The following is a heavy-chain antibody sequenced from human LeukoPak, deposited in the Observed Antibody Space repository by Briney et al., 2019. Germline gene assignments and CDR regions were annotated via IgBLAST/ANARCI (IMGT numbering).Heavy chain of an antibody. CDR3: ARDLGFYDYGGNITY. V-gene: IGHV3-48*04. J-gene: IGHJ4*02. Sequence: PGGSLRLSCAASGFTFSSYSMHWIRQAPGKGLEWVSYISGSSRTMYYADSVKGRFTISRDNAKNSLYLQMNSLRAEDTAVYYCARDLGFYDYGGNITYWGQGTRVTVSS. D-gene: IGHD4-23*01. CDR1: GFTFSSYS. CDR2: ISGSSRTM.